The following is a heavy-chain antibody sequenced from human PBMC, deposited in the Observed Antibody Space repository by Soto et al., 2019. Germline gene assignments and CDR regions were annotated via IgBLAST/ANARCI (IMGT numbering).Heavy chain of an antibody. J-gene: IGHJ5*02. D-gene: IGHD4-17*01. CDR2: INSDGSST. Sequence: GGSLRLSCAASGFTFSSYWMHWVRQAPGKGLVWVSRINSDGSSTSYADSVKGRFTISRDNAKNTLYLQMNSLRAEDTAVYYCAREYTTVAVFEYWFDPWGQGTLVTVSS. V-gene: IGHV3-74*01. CDR3: AREYTTVAVFEYWFDP. CDR1: GFTFSSYW.